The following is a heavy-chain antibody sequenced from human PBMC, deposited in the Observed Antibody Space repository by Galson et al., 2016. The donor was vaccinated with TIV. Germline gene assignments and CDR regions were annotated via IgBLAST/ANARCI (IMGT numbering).Heavy chain of an antibody. CDR3: ARDRRHCGNECFLRYYYGMDV. J-gene: IGHJ6*02. V-gene: IGHV3-66*02. CDR2: IYDDGKK. CDR1: GLSVTDNS. Sequence: SLRLSCAASGLSVTDNSMTWVRQAPGQGLEWVALIYDDGKKMYADSVQGRFTISRDISKNVLYLQMTSLRGDDTAVYFCARDRRHCGNECFLRYYYGMDVWGQGTAVTVSS. D-gene: IGHD2-21*01.